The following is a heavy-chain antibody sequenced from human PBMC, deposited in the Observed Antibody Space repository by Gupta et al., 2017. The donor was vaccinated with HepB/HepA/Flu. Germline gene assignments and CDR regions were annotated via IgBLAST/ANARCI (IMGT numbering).Heavy chain of an antibody. D-gene: IGHD2-15*01. V-gene: IGHV4-34*01. Sequence: QVQLQQWGAGLLKPSETLSLTCAVYGGSFSGYYWSWIRQPPGKGLEWIGEINHSGSTNYNPSLKSRVTISVDTSKNQFSLKLSSVTAADTAVYYCARGRTRVVVGGMDVWGQGTTVTVSS. CDR2: INHSGST. CDR1: GGSFSGYY. J-gene: IGHJ6*02. CDR3: ARGRTRVVVGGMDV.